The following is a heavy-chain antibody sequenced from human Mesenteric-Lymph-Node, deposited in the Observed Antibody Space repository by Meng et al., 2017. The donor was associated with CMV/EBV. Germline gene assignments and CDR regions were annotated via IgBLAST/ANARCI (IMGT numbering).Heavy chain of an antibody. Sequence: KSSGYTFTNYWIAWVRQMPGKGLEWMGIIYPADSDTRYSPSFQGQVTISADKSISTAYLQWSSLKASDSATYYCARQLTGTYFYQFDYWGQGSLVTVSS. V-gene: IGHV5-51*01. CDR2: IYPADSDT. CDR3: ARQLTGTYFYQFDY. D-gene: IGHD1-26*01. J-gene: IGHJ4*02. CDR1: GYTFTNYW.